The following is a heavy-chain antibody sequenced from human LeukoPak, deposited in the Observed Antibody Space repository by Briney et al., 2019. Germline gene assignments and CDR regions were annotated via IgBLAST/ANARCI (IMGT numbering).Heavy chain of an antibody. CDR1: GFTFSDYY. J-gene: IGHJ3*02. CDR2: ISSSGSTI. Sequence: GGSLRLSCAASGFTFSDYYMSWIRQATGKGLEWVSYISSSGSTIYYADSVKGRFTISRDNAKNSLYLQMNSLRAEDTAVYYCAREGRYCSSTSCYTAFDIWGQGTMVTVSS. V-gene: IGHV3-11*01. CDR3: AREGRYCSSTSCYTAFDI. D-gene: IGHD2-2*02.